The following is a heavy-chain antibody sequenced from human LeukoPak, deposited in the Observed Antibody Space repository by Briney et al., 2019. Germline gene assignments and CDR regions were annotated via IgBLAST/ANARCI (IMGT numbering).Heavy chain of an antibody. V-gene: IGHV1-69*06. CDR1: GGTFSSYA. D-gene: IGHD2-2*01. CDR2: IIPIFGTA. J-gene: IGHJ4*02. CDR3: AGNFKIVVVPAATSPTNYFDY. Sequence: ASVKVSCKASGGTFSSYAISWVRQAPGQGLEWMGGIIPIFGTANYAQKFQGRVTITADKSTSTAYMELSSLRSEDTAVYYCAGNFKIVVVPAATSPTNYFDYWGQGTLVTVSS.